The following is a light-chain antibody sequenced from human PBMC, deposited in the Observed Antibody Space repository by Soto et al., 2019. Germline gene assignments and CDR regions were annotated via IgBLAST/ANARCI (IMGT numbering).Light chain of an antibody. J-gene: IGKJ4*01. V-gene: IGKV3-15*01. CDR3: QQYNNWLT. Sequence: EIVLTQSPGTLSLSPGERATLSCRASQSVSKNFLAWYQQRPGQAPRLLIYGASNRATGIPARFSGSGSGTEFTLTISSLQSEDFAVYYCQQYNNWLTFGGGTKVEIK. CDR1: QSVSKN. CDR2: GAS.